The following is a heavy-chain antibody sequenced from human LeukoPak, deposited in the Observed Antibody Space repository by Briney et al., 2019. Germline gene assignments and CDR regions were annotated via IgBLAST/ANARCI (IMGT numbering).Heavy chain of an antibody. D-gene: IGHD5-24*01. CDR2: IQYDGSEN. CDR3: AKDGYNFGHS. V-gene: IGHV3-30*02. J-gene: IGHJ1*01. CDR1: GFTFSTYG. Sequence: GGSLRLSCAASGFTFSTYGMHWVRQAPRKVLEWVAFIQYDGSENYYADSVRGRFTISRDNSKNTLYLQMNSLRAEDTAIYYCAKDGYNFGHSWGQGTLVTVSS.